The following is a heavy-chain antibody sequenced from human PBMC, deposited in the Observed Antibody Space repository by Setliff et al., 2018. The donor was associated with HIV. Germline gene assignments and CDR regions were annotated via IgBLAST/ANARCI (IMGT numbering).Heavy chain of an antibody. D-gene: IGHD2-2*01. V-gene: IGHV4-34*01. CDR3: ARGRSCSSSSCYLVYYYYYGMDV. J-gene: IGHJ6*02. CDR2: IIHTGST. Sequence: TLSLTCAVSGGSFSGYYWSWIRQPPGKGLEWIGEIIHTGSTNYNTSLKSRVTISVDTSKNQFSLRLSSVTAADTAVYYCARGRSCSSSSCYLVYYYYYGMDVWGHGSTVTVSS. CDR1: GGSFSGYY.